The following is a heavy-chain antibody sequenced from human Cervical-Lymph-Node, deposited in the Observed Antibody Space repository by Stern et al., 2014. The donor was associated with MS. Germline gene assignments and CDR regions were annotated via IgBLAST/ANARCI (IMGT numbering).Heavy chain of an antibody. Sequence: QVQLQESGAEVKKPGASVKVSCKASGYTFTNYGISWVRQAPGQGLEWMGWISGYNDDTNYVEKFQGRVTMTTDTSTSTAYMELRSLRSDDTAVYYCARDPHIAVAGTGGGFDPWGQGTLVTVSS. CDR1: GYTFTNYG. CDR3: ARDPHIAVAGTGGGFDP. CDR2: ISGYNDDT. D-gene: IGHD6-19*01. J-gene: IGHJ5*02. V-gene: IGHV1-18*01.